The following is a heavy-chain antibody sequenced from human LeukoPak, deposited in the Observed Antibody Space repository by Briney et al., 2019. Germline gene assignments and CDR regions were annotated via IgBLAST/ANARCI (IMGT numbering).Heavy chain of an antibody. J-gene: IGHJ5*02. Sequence: SETLSLTCAVYGGSFSGYYWCWIRQPPGKGLEWIGEINHSGSTNYNPSLKSRVTISVDTSKNQFSLKLSSVTAADTAVYYCARARRVLSSHWFDPWGQGTLVTVSS. CDR2: INHSGST. V-gene: IGHV4-34*01. CDR1: GGSFSGYY. CDR3: ARARRVLSSHWFDP. D-gene: IGHD2-2*01.